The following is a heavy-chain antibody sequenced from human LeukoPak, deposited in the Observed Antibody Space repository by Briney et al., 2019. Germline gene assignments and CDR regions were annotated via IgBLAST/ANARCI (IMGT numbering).Heavy chain of an antibody. CDR2: INPSGGST. J-gene: IGHJ4*02. D-gene: IGHD6-19*01. V-gene: IGHV1-46*01. CDR3: ARVSGRKYSSGWYGGLDY. Sequence: GASVKVSCKVSGYTLTELSMHWVRQAPGQGLEWMGIINPSGGSTSYAQKFQGRVTMTRDMSTSTVYMELSSLRSEDTAVYYCARVSGRKYSSGWYGGLDYWGQGTLVTVSS. CDR1: GYTLTELS.